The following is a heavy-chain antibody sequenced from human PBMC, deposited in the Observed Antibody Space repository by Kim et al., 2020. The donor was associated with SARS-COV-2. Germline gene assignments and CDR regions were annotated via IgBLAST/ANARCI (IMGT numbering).Heavy chain of an antibody. J-gene: IGHJ4*02. Sequence: SETLSLTCTVSGGSISSYYWSWIRQPPGKGLEWIGYIYYSGSTNYNPSLKSRVTISVDTSKNQFSLKLSSVTAADTAVYYCARAVKWELHLEYWGQGTLVTVSS. CDR2: IYYSGST. V-gene: IGHV4-59*01. D-gene: IGHD1-26*01. CDR3: ARAVKWELHLEY. CDR1: GGSISSYY.